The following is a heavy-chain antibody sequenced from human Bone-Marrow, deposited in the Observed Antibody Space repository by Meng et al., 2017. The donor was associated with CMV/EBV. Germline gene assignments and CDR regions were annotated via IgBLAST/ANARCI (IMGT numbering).Heavy chain of an antibody. CDR3: ARGRSKGARRSHYDGMDV. D-gene: IGHD6-6*01. J-gene: IGHJ6*02. CDR2: INHSGST. V-gene: IGHV4-34*01. Sequence: GSLRLSCAVYGGSFSGYYWSWIRQPPGKGLEWIGEINHSGSTNYNPSLKSRVTISVDTSKNQFSLKLSSVTAADTAVYYCARGRSKGARRSHYDGMDVWGQGTTVTVSS. CDR1: GGSFSGYY.